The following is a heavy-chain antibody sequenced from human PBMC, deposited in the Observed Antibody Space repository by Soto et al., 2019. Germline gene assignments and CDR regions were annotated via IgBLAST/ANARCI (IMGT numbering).Heavy chain of an antibody. CDR1: GFTFSSYA. CDR3: ARVLYDSSGYPLDY. D-gene: IGHD3-22*01. Sequence: PGGSLRVSCAASGFTFSSYAMHWVRQAPGKGLEWVAVISYDGSNKYYADSVKGRFTISRDNSKNTLYLQMNSLRAEDTAVYYCARVLYDSSGYPLDYWGQGTLVTVYS. CDR2: ISYDGSNK. V-gene: IGHV3-30-3*01. J-gene: IGHJ4*02.